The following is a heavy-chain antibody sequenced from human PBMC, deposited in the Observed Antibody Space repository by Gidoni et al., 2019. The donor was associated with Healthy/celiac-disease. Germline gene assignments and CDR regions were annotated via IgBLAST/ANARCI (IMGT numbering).Heavy chain of an antibody. Sequence: QVQLVESGGGVVQPGRSLRLSCAASGFTFRSYGMHWVRQAPGKGLEWVAVIWYDGSNKYYADSVKGRFTISRDNSKNTLYLQMNSLRAEDTAVYYCASNGYYYDSSGEYYFDYWGQGTLVTVSS. CDR2: IWYDGSNK. J-gene: IGHJ4*02. CDR3: ASNGYYYDSSGEYYFDY. V-gene: IGHV3-33*01. D-gene: IGHD3-22*01. CDR1: GFTFRSYG.